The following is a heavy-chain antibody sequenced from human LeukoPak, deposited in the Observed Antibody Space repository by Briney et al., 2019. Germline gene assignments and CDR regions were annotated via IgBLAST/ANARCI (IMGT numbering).Heavy chain of an antibody. D-gene: IGHD2/OR15-2a*01. V-gene: IGHV1-8*01. CDR1: GYTFSSYD. CDR2: MNPDSGNT. Sequence: ASVKVSCKASGYTFSSYDINWVRQATGLGLEWMGWMNPDSGNTFYAQNFQGRVTMTRNTSISTAYMELSSLRSEDTAVYYCARGRKTSAGTLTYFLDYWGQGTLVTVSS. CDR3: ARGRKTSAGTLTYFLDY. J-gene: IGHJ4*02.